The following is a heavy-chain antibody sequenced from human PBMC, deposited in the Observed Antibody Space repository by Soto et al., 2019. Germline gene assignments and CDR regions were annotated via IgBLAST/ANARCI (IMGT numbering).Heavy chain of an antibody. CDR3: ARDRRYCSGTSCFTFLGPDY. Sequence: SVKVSCKASGGTFSSYAISWVRQAPGQGLEWMGGIIPIFGTANYAQKFQGRVTITADESTSTAYMELSSLRSEDTAVYYCARDRRYCSGTSCFTFLGPDYWGQGTLVTVSS. CDR1: GGTFSSYA. J-gene: IGHJ4*02. CDR2: IIPIFGTA. V-gene: IGHV1-69*13. D-gene: IGHD2-2*02.